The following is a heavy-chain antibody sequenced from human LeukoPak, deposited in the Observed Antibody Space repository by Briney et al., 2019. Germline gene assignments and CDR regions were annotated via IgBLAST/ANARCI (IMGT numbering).Heavy chain of an antibody. V-gene: IGHV3-21*01. J-gene: IGHJ3*02. D-gene: IGHD6-19*01. CDR3: AQGIAVAGIAFDI. CDR2: ISSSSSYI. Sequence: GGSLRLSCAASGFTFSSYSMNWVRQAPGKGLEWVSSISSSSSYIYYADSVKGRLTISRDNAKNSLYLQMNSLRAEDTAVYYCAQGIAVAGIAFDIWGQGTMVTVSS. CDR1: GFTFSSYS.